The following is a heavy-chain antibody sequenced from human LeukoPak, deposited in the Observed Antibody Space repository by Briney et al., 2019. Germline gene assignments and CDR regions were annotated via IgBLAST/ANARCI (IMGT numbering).Heavy chain of an antibody. D-gene: IGHD2-2*01. CDR3: ARDIVVLPAAAQRNYYYYYGMDV. CDR2: INPKSGGT. CDR1: GYTFTGYY. V-gene: IGHV1-2*02. J-gene: IGHJ6*04. Sequence: ASVKVSCKASGYTFTGYYMHWVRQTPGQGLEWMGWINPKSGGTNKAQKCTDRDTRTRDTSISIAYMELSRLRSDKTAVYYCARDIVVLPAAAQRNYYYYYGMDVWGEGTTVTVSS.